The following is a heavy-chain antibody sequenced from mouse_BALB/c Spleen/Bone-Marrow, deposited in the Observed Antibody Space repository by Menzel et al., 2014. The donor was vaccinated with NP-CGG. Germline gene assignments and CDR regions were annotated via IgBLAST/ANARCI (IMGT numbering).Heavy chain of an antibody. CDR3: ARYHYGYDGFAY. Sequence: VQLQQSGAELAKPGASVKMSCKASGYTFTSYWMHWVKQRPGQGLEWIGYINPSTGYTEYNQKFKDKGTLTADKSSSTAYMQLSSLTSEDSAVYYCARYHYGYDGFAYWGQGTLVTVSA. D-gene: IGHD2-2*01. CDR2: INPSTGYT. CDR1: GYTFTSYW. V-gene: IGHV1-7*01. J-gene: IGHJ3*01.